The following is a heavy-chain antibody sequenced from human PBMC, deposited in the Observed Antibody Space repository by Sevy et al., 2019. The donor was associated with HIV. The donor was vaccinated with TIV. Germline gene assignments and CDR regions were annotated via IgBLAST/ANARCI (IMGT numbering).Heavy chain of an antibody. CDR1: GFTFSNFV. D-gene: IGHD3-3*01. CDR2: RSSRGSTI. J-gene: IGHJ4*02. CDR3: AILTIFGVVTDFDY. Sequence: GGSLRLSCAASGFTFSNFVMNWVRRAPGKGLEWVSYRSSRGSTIDYADSVKGRFTISRDNAKNSLFLQMNSLRDEDTAVYYCAILTIFGVVTDFDYWGQGTLVTVSS. V-gene: IGHV3-48*02.